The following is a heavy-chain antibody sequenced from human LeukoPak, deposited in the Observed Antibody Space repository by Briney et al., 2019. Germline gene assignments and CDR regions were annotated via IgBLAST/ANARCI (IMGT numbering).Heavy chain of an antibody. D-gene: IGHD1-26*01. Sequence: GGSLRLSCAASGFTFSSYAMHWVRQAPGKGLEWVAVISYDGSNKYYADSVKGRFTVSRDNAKNSLYLQINSLRAEDTAVYYCARGSGDYHHDAFDIWGQGTMVTVSS. CDR2: ISYDGSNK. J-gene: IGHJ3*02. CDR1: GFTFSSYA. CDR3: ARGSGDYHHDAFDI. V-gene: IGHV3-30-3*01.